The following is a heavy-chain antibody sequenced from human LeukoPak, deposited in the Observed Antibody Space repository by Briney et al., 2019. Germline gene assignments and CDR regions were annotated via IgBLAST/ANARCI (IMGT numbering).Heavy chain of an antibody. D-gene: IGHD1-26*01. CDR2: INWNGGNT. J-gene: IGHJ5*02. Sequence: GGSLRLSCAASGFTFDDYGMSWVRQGPGKGLEWVSGINWNGGNTVYADSVKGRFTIFRDNAKNSLYLEMDSLRVEDTALYYCARTSDGNWFDPWGQGTLVTVSS. CDR1: GFTFDDYG. CDR3: ARTSDGNWFDP. V-gene: IGHV3-20*04.